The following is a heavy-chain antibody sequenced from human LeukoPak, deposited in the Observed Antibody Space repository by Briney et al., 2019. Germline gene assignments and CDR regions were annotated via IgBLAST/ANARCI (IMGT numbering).Heavy chain of an antibody. V-gene: IGHV4-34*01. CDR1: GGSFSGYY. CDR3: ARDRADTAYFGY. D-gene: IGHD5-18*01. Sequence: SETLPLTCAVYGGSFSGYYWSWIRQPPGKGLEWIGEINHSGSTNYNPSLKSRVTISVDTSKNQFSLKLSSVTAADTAVYYCARDRADTAYFGYWGQGTLVTVSS. J-gene: IGHJ4*02. CDR2: INHSGST.